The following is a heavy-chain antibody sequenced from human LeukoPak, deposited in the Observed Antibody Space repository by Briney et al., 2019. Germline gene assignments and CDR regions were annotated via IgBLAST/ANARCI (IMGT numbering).Heavy chain of an antibody. J-gene: IGHJ4*02. CDR3: ARDPHSGSYEIDY. CDR2: ISFDGNNV. V-gene: IGHV3-30-3*01. CDR1: GFTFSTRA. D-gene: IGHD1-26*01. Sequence: GGSLRLSCAASGFTFSTRAMHWVRQAPDMGLEWLAMISFDGNNVNHADSVKGRFTISRDNSKNTLYLQMNSLRPEDTALYYCARDPHSGSYEIDYWGQGTLVTVSS.